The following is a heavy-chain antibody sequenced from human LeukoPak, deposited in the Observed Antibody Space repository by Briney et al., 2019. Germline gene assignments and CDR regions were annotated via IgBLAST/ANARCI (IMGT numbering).Heavy chain of an antibody. CDR3: ARAPTGTYLDY. V-gene: IGHV4-4*07. CDR1: GGSINTNY. CDR2: IYTSGRT. D-gene: IGHD2-8*02. J-gene: IGHJ4*02. Sequence: PSETLSLTCTVSGGSINTNYWSWIRQSAGKGLEWIGHIYTSGRTNSNPSLKSRVTMSIDKSKNQCSLKRNSVTAADTAVYYCARAPTGTYLDYWGQGTLVTVSS.